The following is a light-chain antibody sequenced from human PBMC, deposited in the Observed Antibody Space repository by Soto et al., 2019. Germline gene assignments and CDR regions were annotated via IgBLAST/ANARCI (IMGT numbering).Light chain of an antibody. CDR3: QQYKNWPRT. J-gene: IGKJ1*01. CDR2: GAS. CDR1: ESVDIN. V-gene: IGKV3-15*01. Sequence: EIVLTQSPATLSVSPGERVTLSCRASESVDINLAWYQQKPGQAPRLLIYGASTRATDMPGTFSGRGSGTEFTLTISSLQSEDFAVYYCQQYKNWPRTFGQGTRWKSN.